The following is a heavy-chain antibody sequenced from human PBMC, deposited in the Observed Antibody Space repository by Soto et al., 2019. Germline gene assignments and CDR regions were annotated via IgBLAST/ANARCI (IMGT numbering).Heavy chain of an antibody. CDR3: ARAVAGTPYFHGMDV. V-gene: IGHV2-70*01. J-gene: IGHJ6*02. D-gene: IGHD6-19*01. CDR1: GFSLSTSGMC. Sequence: SGPTLVNPTQPLTLTCTFSGFSLSTSGMCVSWMRQPPGKALEWLALIDWDDDKYYSTSLKTRLTISKDTSKNQVVLTMTNMDPVDTATYCCARAVAGTPYFHGMDVWGQGTTVTVSS. CDR2: IDWDDDK.